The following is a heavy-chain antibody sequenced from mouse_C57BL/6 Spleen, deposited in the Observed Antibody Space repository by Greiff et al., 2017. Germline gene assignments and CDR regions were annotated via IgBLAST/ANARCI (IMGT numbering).Heavy chain of an antibody. CDR2: IYPGDGDT. CDR1: GYAFSSYW. V-gene: IGHV1-80*01. CDR3: AIPYYGSSYRAMDY. J-gene: IGHJ4*01. Sequence: VQGVESGAELVKPGASVKISCKASGYAFSSYWMNWVKQRPGKGLEWIGQIYPGDGDTNYNGKFKGKATLTADKSSSTAYMQLSSLTSEDSAVYFCAIPYYGSSYRAMDYWGQGTSVTVSS. D-gene: IGHD1-1*01.